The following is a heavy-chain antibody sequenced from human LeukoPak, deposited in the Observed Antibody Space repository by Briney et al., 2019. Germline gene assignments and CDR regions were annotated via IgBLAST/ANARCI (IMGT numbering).Heavy chain of an antibody. CDR3: TRDHCSYINCYEDYYYGMDV. J-gene: IGHJ6*02. D-gene: IGHD2-2*01. CDR2: ISPDTGAT. V-gene: IGHV1-2*02. CDR1: GYTFTGYY. Sequence: ASVKVSCKASGYTFTGYYMHWVRQAPGQGLEWMGWISPDTGATDIAQKFQGRVTMTRDTSISAAYMELSRLRSDDTAVYYCTRDHCSYINCYEDYYYGMDVWGQGTTVTVSS.